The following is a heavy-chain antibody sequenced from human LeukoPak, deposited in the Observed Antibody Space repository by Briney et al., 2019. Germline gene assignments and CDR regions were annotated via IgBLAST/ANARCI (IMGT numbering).Heavy chain of an antibody. D-gene: IGHD3-22*01. Sequence: PGRSLRLSCAASGFTFSSYGMHWVRQAPGKGLEWVAVISYDGSNKYCADSVKGRFTISRDNSKNTLYLQMNSLRAEDTAVYYCAKDGLLGYYYDSSGYYYGNYFDYWGQGTLVTVSS. J-gene: IGHJ4*02. CDR1: GFTFSSYG. CDR2: ISYDGSNK. CDR3: AKDGLLGYYYDSSGYYYGNYFDY. V-gene: IGHV3-30*18.